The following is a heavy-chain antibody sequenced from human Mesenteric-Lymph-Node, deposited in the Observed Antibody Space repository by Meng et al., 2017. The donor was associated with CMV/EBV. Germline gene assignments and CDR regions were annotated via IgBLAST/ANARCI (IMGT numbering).Heavy chain of an antibody. V-gene: IGHV4-61*01. J-gene: IGHJ4*02. CDR2: IYYSGST. Sequence: LTCTVSGGSVSSGSYDWSWIRQPPGKGLEWIGYIYYSGSTNYNPSLKSRVTISVDTSKNQFSLKLSSVTAADTAVYYCARDDGYFDYWGQGTLVTVSS. CDR3: ARDDGYFDY. CDR1: GGSVSSGSYD.